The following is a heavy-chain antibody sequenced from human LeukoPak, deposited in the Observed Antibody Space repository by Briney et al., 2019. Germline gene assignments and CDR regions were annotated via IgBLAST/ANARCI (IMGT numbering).Heavy chain of an antibody. D-gene: IGHD3-16*01. J-gene: IGHJ4*02. CDR3: ARDLGGGVVDS. CDR2: IYNSGMT. V-gene: IGHV4-4*07. Sequence: SETLSLTCTVSGASTSNYYWNWIRQPPGKGLEWIGRIYNSGMTKYNRALGSRVTMSVDTSKNQLSLELTSLIAAGTAVYYCARDLGGGVVDSWGQGVLVTVSS. CDR1: GASTSNYY.